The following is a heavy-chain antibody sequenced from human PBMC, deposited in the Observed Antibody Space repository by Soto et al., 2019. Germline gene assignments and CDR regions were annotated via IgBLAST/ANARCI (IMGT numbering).Heavy chain of an antibody. CDR2: ISPYNGHT. V-gene: IGHV1-18*01. Sequence: QVQLVQSGPEVKKAGASVKVSCKASGYGFSNYGFNWVRQAPGQGLEWMGWISPYNGHTNYPQKFQGRVTMTTDRSTSTVYMEVRSLRFDDTAVYYCARDGEKYCSGGSCHPGGYWGQGSLVTVSS. CDR3: ARDGEKYCSGGSCHPGGY. D-gene: IGHD2-15*01. J-gene: IGHJ4*02. CDR1: GYGFSNYG.